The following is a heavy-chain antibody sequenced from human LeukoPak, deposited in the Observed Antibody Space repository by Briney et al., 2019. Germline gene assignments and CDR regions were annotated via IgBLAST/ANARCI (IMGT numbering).Heavy chain of an antibody. CDR1: GYSFTTYW. CDR2: IYPSDSDT. V-gene: IGHV5-51*01. CDR3: ARVPYSATSAYNYFDP. D-gene: IGHD3-16*01. Sequence: GESLKISCKGFGYSFTTYWIAWVRQMPGKGLEFMGLIYPSDSDTRYSPSFQGQVTLSVDKSINTAYLQWSSLEASDTAIYYCARVPYSATSAYNYFDPWGQGTLVTVSS. J-gene: IGHJ5*02.